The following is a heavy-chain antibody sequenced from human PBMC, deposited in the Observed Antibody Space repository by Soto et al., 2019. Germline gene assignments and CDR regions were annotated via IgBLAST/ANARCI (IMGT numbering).Heavy chain of an antibody. D-gene: IGHD2-2*01. CDR2: INPNSGGT. CDR3: ARDLEYCSSTSCYPYYYYGMDV. CDR1: GYTFTGYY. V-gene: IGHV1-2*02. J-gene: IGHJ6*02. Sequence: GASVKVSCKASGYTFTGYYMHWVRQAPGQGLEWMGWINPNSGGTNYAQKFQGRVTMTRDTSISTAYMELSRLRSDDTAVYYCARDLEYCSSTSCYPYYYYGMDVWGQGTTVTVSS.